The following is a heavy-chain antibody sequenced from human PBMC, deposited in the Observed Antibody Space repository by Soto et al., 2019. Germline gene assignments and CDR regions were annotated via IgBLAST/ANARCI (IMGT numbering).Heavy chain of an antibody. CDR1: GGSISSYY. V-gene: IGHV4-59*08. CDR3: ARHKGAMVNFDY. CDR2: IYYSGST. D-gene: IGHD5-18*01. J-gene: IGHJ4*02. Sequence: QVQLQESGPGLVKPSETLSLTCTVSGGSISSYYWSWIRQPPGKGLEWIGYIYYSGSTNYNPSLKSRVTISVDTSKNQFSLKLSSVTAADTAMYYCARHKGAMVNFDYWGQGTLVTVSS.